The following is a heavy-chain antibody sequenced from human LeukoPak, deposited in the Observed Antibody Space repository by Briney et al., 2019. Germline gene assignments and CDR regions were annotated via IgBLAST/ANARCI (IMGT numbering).Heavy chain of an antibody. CDR1: GFTFSKYA. V-gene: IGHV3-64D*09. Sequence: GGSLRLSCSASGFTFSKYAMHWVRQAPGKGLEYVSAINDNGRSTYYADSVKGRFSISRDNSKNTLYLQMSSLRTEDTAVYYCARPGGYCSGGSCYQGYYYHGMDVWGQGTTVTVSS. D-gene: IGHD2-15*01. J-gene: IGHJ6*02. CDR2: INDNGRST. CDR3: ARPGGYCSGGSCYQGYYYHGMDV.